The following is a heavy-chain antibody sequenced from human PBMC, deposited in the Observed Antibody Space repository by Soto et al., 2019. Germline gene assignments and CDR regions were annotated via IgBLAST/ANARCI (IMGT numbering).Heavy chain of an antibody. J-gene: IGHJ6*02. CDR3: ARGADYCSSTSCYLYSHYYGMDV. Sequence: SETLSLTCAVYGGSFSGYYWSWIRQPPGKGLEWIGEINHSGSTNYNPSLKSRVTISVDTSKNQFSLKLSSVTAAVTAVYYCARGADYCSSTSCYLYSHYYGMDVWGQGTTVTVYS. V-gene: IGHV4-34*01. CDR2: INHSGST. D-gene: IGHD2-2*01. CDR1: GGSFSGYY.